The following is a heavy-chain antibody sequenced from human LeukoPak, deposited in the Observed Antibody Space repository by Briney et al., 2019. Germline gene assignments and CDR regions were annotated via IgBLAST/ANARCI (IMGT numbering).Heavy chain of an antibody. J-gene: IGHJ6*03. V-gene: IGHV3-48*03. CDR1: GFTFSSYE. CDR2: INSSGSTI. CDR3: ASLPTYSSSWYRNIYYYMDV. D-gene: IGHD6-13*01. Sequence: PGGSLRLSCAASGFTFSSYEMNWVRQAPGKGLEWVSYINSSGSTIYYADSVKGRFTISRDNAKNSLYLQMNSLGAEDTAVYYCASLPTYSSSWYRNIYYYMDVWGKGTTVTVSS.